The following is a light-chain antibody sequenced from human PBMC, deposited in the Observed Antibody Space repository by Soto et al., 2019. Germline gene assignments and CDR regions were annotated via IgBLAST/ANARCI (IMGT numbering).Light chain of an antibody. CDR2: GSS. V-gene: IGKV3-15*01. J-gene: IGKJ5*01. Sequence: EIVLTQFPATPSVSPGERATLSCRATETISTNLAWFQRKPGQPPRLLIYGSSTRATGVPDRFSGSGSGTEFTLIISSLQSEDVALYYCQQYSNWPPAITFGQGTRLEIK. CDR3: QQYSNWPPAIT. CDR1: ETISTN.